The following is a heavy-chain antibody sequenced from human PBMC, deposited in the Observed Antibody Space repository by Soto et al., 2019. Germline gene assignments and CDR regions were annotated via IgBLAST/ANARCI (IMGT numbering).Heavy chain of an antibody. CDR3: AKAKNYSSSSKDAFDI. Sequence: GGSLRLSCAASGFTFDDYAMHWVRQAPGKGLEWVSGISWNSGSIGYADSVKGRFTISRDNAKNSLYLQMNSLRAEDTALYYCAKAKNYSSSSKDAFDIWGQGTMVTVSS. CDR2: ISWNSGSI. V-gene: IGHV3-9*01. J-gene: IGHJ3*02. CDR1: GFTFDDYA. D-gene: IGHD6-6*01.